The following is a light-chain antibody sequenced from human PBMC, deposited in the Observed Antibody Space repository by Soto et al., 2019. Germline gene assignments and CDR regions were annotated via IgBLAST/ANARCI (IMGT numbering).Light chain of an antibody. CDR2: AAY. J-gene: IGKJ2*01. V-gene: IGKV1-39*01. CDR1: QYINNY. Sequence: DIQMTQSPSSLSTSVGDRVTITCRASQYINNYLNWYQQKPGKAPKLLIFAAYNLQSGVPSRFSGSGSGTDFTLTISSLQHEDFATYYCQQSYSTPPYTFGQGTKLDMK. CDR3: QQSYSTPPYT.